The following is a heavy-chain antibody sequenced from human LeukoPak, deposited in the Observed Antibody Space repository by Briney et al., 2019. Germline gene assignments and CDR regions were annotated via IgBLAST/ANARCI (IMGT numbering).Heavy chain of an antibody. V-gene: IGHV4-4*07. CDR2: IYTSGST. D-gene: IGHD3-22*01. CDR3: ARGDGYYYDSSGYTFDY. CDR1: GGSISSYY. Sequence: SETLSLTCTVSGGSISSYYWSWIRQPAGKGLEWIGRIYTSGSTNYNPSLKSRVTMSVDTSKNQFSLKLSSVTAADTAVYYCARGDGYYYDSSGYTFDYWGQGTLVTVSS. J-gene: IGHJ4*02.